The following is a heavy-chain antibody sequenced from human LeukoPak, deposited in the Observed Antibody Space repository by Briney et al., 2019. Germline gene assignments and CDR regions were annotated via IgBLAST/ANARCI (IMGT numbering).Heavy chain of an antibody. CDR3: AKSCSGGSCFPDS. CDR2: IRYDGSNK. V-gene: IGHV3-30*02. Sequence: GGSLRLSCAASGFTFSTYGMHWVRQTPGKGLEWVAFIRYDGSNKVYVDSVKGRFTISRDNSKNTLYLQMDSLRAEDTAMYYCAKSCSGGSCFPDSWGQGTLVTVSS. CDR1: GFTFSTYG. D-gene: IGHD2-15*01. J-gene: IGHJ4*02.